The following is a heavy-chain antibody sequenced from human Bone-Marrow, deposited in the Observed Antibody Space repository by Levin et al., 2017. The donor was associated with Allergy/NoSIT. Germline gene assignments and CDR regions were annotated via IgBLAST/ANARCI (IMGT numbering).Heavy chain of an antibody. CDR2: TSYDGSNK. CDR3: ARAVSGSYFDY. CDR1: GFSFSDYP. J-gene: IGHJ4*02. D-gene: IGHD3-10*01. Sequence: SCAASGFSFSDYPLTWVRQGQGKGLEWVAATSYDGSNKNYADSMKGRFTISRDNSKNTLYLQMNSLRAEDTAVYYCARAVSGSYFDYWGQGTLVTVSS. V-gene: IGHV3-30-3*01.